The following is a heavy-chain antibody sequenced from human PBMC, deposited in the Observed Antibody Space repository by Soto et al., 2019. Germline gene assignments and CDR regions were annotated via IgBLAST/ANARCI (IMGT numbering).Heavy chain of an antibody. J-gene: IGHJ4*02. CDR2: ISYDGSNK. Sequence: RLSCAASGFTFSSYGMHWVRQAPGEGLEWVAVISYDGSNKYYADSXKGRFTISRDNSKNTLYLQMNSLRAEDTAVYYCAKATSSSPLEPFDYWGQGTLVTVSS. CDR1: GFTFSSYG. D-gene: IGHD6-13*01. V-gene: IGHV3-30*18. CDR3: AKATSSSPLEPFDY.